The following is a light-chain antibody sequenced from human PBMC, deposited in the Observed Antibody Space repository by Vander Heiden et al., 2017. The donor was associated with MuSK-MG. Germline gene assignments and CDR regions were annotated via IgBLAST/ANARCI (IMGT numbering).Light chain of an antibody. J-gene: IGLJ2*01. CDR3: QAGYSSTVV. CDR1: QWGDKY. CDR2: QDS. Sequence: SYELTQPLSVCVSPGQTASITCSGDQWGDKYAGWYQQKPGQDLVLVIYQDSKRTAGIAGRFSGSNSGNTATLTISGTQAMDEADYYWQAGYSSTVVFGGGTKLTVL. V-gene: IGLV3-1*01.